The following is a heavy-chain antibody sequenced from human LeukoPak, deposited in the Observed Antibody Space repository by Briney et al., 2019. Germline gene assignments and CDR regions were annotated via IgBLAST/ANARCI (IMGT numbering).Heavy chain of an antibody. D-gene: IGHD5-24*01. CDR1: GGSISSGSFY. CDR2: IYLSGST. J-gene: IGHJ6*02. Sequence: SETLSLTCTVSGGSISSGSFYWGWIRQPPGKGLEWIASIYLSGSTYYNPSLKSRVTTSVNKSNNQLSLKVNSVTAADSAVYYCVRQEDGYYDWSRSRIYFYYGRDIWGQGTGVTVSS. CDR3: VRQEDGYYDWSRSRIYFYYGRDI. V-gene: IGHV4-39*01.